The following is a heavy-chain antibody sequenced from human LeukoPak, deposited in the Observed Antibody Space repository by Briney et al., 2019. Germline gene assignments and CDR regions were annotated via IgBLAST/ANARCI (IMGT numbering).Heavy chain of an antibody. J-gene: IGHJ4*02. CDR3: ARVVDYDFWSGYYTPTHYFDY. D-gene: IGHD3-3*01. CDR1: GGSISSSSYY. V-gene: IGHV4-39*07. CDR2: IYYSGST. Sequence: SETLSLTCTVSGGSISSSSYYWGWIRQPPGKGLEWIGSIYYSGSTYYNPSLKSRVTISVDTSKNQFSLKLSSVTAADTAVYYCARVVDYDFWSGYYTPTHYFDYWGQGTLVTVSS.